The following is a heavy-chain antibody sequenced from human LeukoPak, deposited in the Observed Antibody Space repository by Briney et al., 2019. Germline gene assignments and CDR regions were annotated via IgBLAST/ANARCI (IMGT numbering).Heavy chain of an antibody. Sequence: GGSLRLSCAASGFTFSSYGMHWVRQAPGKGLEGVAVIWYDGSNKYYADSVKGRFTISRDNSKNTLYLQMNSLRAEDTAVYYCAREAAGEPPAFDYWGQGTLVTVSS. CDR3: AREAAGEPPAFDY. CDR2: IWYDGSNK. J-gene: IGHJ4*02. CDR1: GFTFSSYG. V-gene: IGHV3-33*01. D-gene: IGHD3-10*01.